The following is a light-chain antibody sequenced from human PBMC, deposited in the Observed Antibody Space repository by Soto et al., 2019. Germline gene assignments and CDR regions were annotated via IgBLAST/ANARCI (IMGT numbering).Light chain of an antibody. Sequence: DIQMTQSPSTLSASVGDRVTITCRARQSISSWLAWYKQKPGKAPKLLIYDASSLESGVPSRFSGSGSGTDFTLTISSLQPDDFATYYCQQYQSYSRTFGQGTKVDIK. V-gene: IGKV1-5*01. CDR2: DAS. CDR3: QQYQSYSRT. CDR1: QSISSW. J-gene: IGKJ1*01.